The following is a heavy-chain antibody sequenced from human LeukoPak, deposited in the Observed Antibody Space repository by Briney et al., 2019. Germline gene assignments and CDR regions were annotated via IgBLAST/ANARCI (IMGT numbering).Heavy chain of an antibody. CDR2: INPNSGGT. D-gene: IGHD6-13*01. Sequence: SVKVSCKASGYTFTGYYMHWVRQAPGQGLAWMGWINPNSGGTNYAQKFQGRVTMTRDTSISTAYMELSRLRSDDTAVYYCARTIAAAVNWFDPWGQGTLVTVSS. J-gene: IGHJ5*02. V-gene: IGHV1-2*02. CDR3: ARTIAAAVNWFDP. CDR1: GYTFTGYY.